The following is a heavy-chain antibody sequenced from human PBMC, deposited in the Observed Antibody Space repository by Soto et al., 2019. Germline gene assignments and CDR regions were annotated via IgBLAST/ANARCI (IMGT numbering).Heavy chain of an antibody. J-gene: IGHJ5*02. CDR2: IIPIFGTA. D-gene: IGHD2-15*01. CDR3: AREAGRCSGGSCYSDWLDP. Sequence: QVQLVQSGAEVKKPGSSVKVSCKASGGTFSSYAISWVRQAPGQGLEWMGGIIPIFGTANYAQKFQGRVTITADESTSTAYMELSSLRSEDTAVYYCAREAGRCSGGSCYSDWLDPWGQGTLVTVSS. CDR1: GGTFSSYA. V-gene: IGHV1-69*01.